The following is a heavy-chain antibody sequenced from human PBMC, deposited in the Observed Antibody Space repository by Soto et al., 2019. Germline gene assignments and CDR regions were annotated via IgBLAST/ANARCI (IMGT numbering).Heavy chain of an antibody. J-gene: IGHJ6*02. Sequence: GGSLRLSCAASGFTFSSYSMNWVRQAPGKGLEWVSSISSSSSYIYYADSVKGRFTISRDNAKNSLYLQMNSLRSEDTAVYYCAREDDSSGYYYYYYYGMDVWGQGTTVTVSS. V-gene: IGHV3-21*01. CDR1: GFTFSSYS. CDR2: ISSSSSYI. D-gene: IGHD3-22*01. CDR3: AREDDSSGYYYYYYYGMDV.